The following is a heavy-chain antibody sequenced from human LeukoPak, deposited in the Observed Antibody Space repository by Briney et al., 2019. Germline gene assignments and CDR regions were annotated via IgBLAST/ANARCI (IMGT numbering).Heavy chain of an antibody. Sequence: ASVKVSCKASGYTFTGYYMHWVRQAPGQGLEWMGWLNPKRGGTNYAQKFQGRVTMTRDTSITTAYMELSRLTSDDMAVYYCARDNGMGYYGGSGYFDYWGQGTLVTVSS. CDR3: ARDNGMGYYGGSGYFDY. CDR2: LNPKRGGT. D-gene: IGHD1-26*01. V-gene: IGHV1-2*02. CDR1: GYTFTGYY. J-gene: IGHJ4*02.